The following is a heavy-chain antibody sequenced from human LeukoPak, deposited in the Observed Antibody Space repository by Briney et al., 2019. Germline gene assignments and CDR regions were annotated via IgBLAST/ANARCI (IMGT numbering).Heavy chain of an antibody. CDR3: AKSNGYGLVDI. D-gene: IGHD3-10*01. CDR2: IFYSGGT. J-gene: IGHJ3*02. CDR1: GGSISSYY. V-gene: IGHV4-59*04. Sequence: SETLSLTCSVSGGSISSYYWGWIRQTPGKGLEWIGNIFYSGGTYYSPSLTSRVTISLDTSRNQFSLKLNSVTAADTAVYYCAKSNGYGLVDIWGQGTMVTVSS.